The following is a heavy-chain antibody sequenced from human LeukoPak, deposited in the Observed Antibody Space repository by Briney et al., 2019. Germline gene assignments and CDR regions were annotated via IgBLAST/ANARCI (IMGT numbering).Heavy chain of an antibody. J-gene: IGHJ4*02. V-gene: IGHV1-24*01. D-gene: IGHD2-8*02. CDR1: GYTLTELS. CDR3: ETGGSAYVVYYFDY. Sequence: GASVKVSCKVSGYTLTELSMHWVRQAPGKGLEWMEGFDPEDGETIYAQKFQGRVTMTEDTSTDTAYMELSSLRSEDTAVYYCETGGSAYVVYYFDYWGQGTLVTVSS. CDR2: FDPEDGET.